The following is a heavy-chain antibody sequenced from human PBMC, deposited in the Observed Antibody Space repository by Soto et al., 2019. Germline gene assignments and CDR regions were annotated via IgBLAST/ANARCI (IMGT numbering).Heavy chain of an antibody. CDR2: IYHSGST. CDR1: GGSISSGGYS. J-gene: IGHJ3*02. Sequence: HRQLQESGSGMVKPSQTLSLTCAVSGGSISSGGYSCSWILHPPGKGREWIVYIYHSGSTSYNPSLKSRVTISVDRSKNQFALKLRSVTAADTAVYYCARAWVLYGEYADAFDIWGQVPMVTVSS. V-gene: IGHV4-30-2*01. CDR3: ARAWVLYGEYADAFDI. D-gene: IGHD4-17*01.